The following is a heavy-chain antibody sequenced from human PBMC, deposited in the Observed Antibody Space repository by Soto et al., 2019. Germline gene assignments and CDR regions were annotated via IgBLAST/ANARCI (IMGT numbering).Heavy chain of an antibody. J-gene: IGHJ4*02. CDR1: GGSVSSGGYY. CDR2: IYYSGST. Sequence: SETLSLTCTVSGGSVSSGGYYWSWIRQPPGKGLEWIGYIYYSGSTNYNPSLKSRVTISVDTSKNQFSLKLSSVTAADTAVYYCARAQDEPAVAGTLYFDYWGQGTLVTVSS. V-gene: IGHV4-61*08. D-gene: IGHD6-19*01. CDR3: ARAQDEPAVAGTLYFDY.